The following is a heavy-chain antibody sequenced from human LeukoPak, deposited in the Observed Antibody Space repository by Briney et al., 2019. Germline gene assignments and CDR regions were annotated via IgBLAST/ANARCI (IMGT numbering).Heavy chain of an antibody. J-gene: IGHJ4*02. CDR2: INHSGST. Sequence: PSETLSLTCAVYGGSFSGYYWSWIRQPPGKGLEWIGEINHSGSTNYNPSLKSRVTISVDTSKNQFSLKLSSVTAADTAVHYCARGCGYWGQGTLVTVSS. V-gene: IGHV4-34*01. CDR3: ARGCGY. CDR1: GGSFSGYY.